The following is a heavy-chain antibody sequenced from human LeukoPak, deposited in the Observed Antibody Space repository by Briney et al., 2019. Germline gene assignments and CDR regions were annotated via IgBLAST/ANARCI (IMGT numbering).Heavy chain of an antibody. CDR3: ARGLQRFAFDI. Sequence: SETLSLTCAVYGGSFSGYYWSWIRQPPGKGLEWIGEINHSGSTNYNPSLKSRVTISVDTSKNQISLKLSSVTAADTAVYYCARGLQRFAFDIWGQGTMVTVSS. D-gene: IGHD3-3*01. CDR1: GGSFSGYY. J-gene: IGHJ3*02. CDR2: INHSGST. V-gene: IGHV4-34*01.